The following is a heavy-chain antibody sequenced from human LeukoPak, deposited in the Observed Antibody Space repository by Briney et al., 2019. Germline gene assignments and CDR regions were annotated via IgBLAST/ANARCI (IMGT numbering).Heavy chain of an antibody. Sequence: PGGSLRLSCAASGFIFSSYNMNWVRQAPGKGLEWVSSITSSSSYIYYADSVKGRFTISRDNAKNSLYLQMNSLRAEDTAVYYCARVFGRVGAPLTEYYFDYWGQGTLVTVSS. CDR2: ITSSSSYI. CDR1: GFIFSSYN. CDR3: ARVFGRVGAPLTEYYFDY. V-gene: IGHV3-21*01. D-gene: IGHD5-24*01. J-gene: IGHJ4*02.